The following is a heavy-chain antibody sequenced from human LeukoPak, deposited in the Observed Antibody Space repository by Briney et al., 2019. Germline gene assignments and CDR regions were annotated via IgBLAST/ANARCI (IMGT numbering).Heavy chain of an antibody. D-gene: IGHD1-14*01. CDR3: AREKAEDFDY. Sequence: PGGSLRLSCAASGFTFSSYSMKWVRPAPGMGLEWVSSLGSSSISIYYEDSVKGRFTTSRDNAKNSLYLQMNSLRPDDTAVYFCAREKAEDFDYSGQGTLVTVSS. CDR2: LGSSSISI. V-gene: IGHV3-21*01. CDR1: GFTFSSYS. J-gene: IGHJ4*02.